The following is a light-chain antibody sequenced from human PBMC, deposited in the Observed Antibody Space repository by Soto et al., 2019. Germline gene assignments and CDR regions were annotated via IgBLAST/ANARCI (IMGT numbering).Light chain of an antibody. V-gene: IGLV2-14*01. CDR3: SSFTSSSAWV. CDR2: EVI. CDR1: SNDVGGYNY. Sequence: QSALTQPASVSGSPGQSITISCTGTSNDVGGYNYVSWYQQHPGKAPKLMIYEVINRPSGISNRFSASKSGNTASLTISGLQAEDEADYYCSSFTSSSAWVFGGGTKLTVL. J-gene: IGLJ3*02.